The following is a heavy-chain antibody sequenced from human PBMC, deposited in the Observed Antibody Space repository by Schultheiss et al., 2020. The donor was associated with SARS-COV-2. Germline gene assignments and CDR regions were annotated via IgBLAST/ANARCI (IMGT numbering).Heavy chain of an antibody. CDR1: GFTFSSYA. J-gene: IGHJ2*01. CDR2: ISGSGGST. Sequence: GGSLRLSCAASGFTFSSYAMSWVRQAPGKGLEWVSAISGSGGSTYYADSVKGRFTISRDNSKNTLYLQMNSLRAEDTAVYYCARSNLIAARTYWYFDLWGRGTLVTVSS. CDR3: ARSNLIAARTYWYFDL. D-gene: IGHD6-6*01. V-gene: IGHV3-23*01.